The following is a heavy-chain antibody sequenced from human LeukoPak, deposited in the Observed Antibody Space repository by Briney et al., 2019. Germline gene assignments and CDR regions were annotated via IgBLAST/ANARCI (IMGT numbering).Heavy chain of an antibody. CDR2: ISSSSSTI. Sequence: GGSLRLSCAASGFTFSSYSMNWVRQAPGKGLEWVSYISSSSSTIYYADSVKGRFTISRDNSKNTLYLQMNSLRAEDTAVYYCAKLAVGLAEYFQHWGQGTLVTVSS. CDR1: GFTFSSYS. D-gene: IGHD3-3*02. J-gene: IGHJ1*01. CDR3: AKLAVGLAEYFQH. V-gene: IGHV3-48*01.